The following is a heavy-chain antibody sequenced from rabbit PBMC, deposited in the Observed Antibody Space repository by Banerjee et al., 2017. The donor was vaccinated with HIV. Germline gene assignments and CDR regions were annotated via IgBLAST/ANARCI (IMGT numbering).Heavy chain of an antibody. CDR2: IAPVFGST. J-gene: IGHJ4*01. CDR3: VRETETYAGYAGYIYYFNL. D-gene: IGHD7-1*01. Sequence: QEQLVESGGNLITPGGSLTLTCTASEFSLSSYAMSWVRQAPGKGLEWIGYIAPVFGSTFYASWVNGRFTISSHNAQNTLYLQLNSLTAADTATYFCVRETETYAGYAGYIYYFNLWGPGTLVTVS. CDR1: EFSLSSYA. V-gene: IGHV1S47*01.